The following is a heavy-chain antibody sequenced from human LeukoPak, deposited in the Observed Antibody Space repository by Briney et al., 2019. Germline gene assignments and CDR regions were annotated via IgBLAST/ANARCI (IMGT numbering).Heavy chain of an antibody. V-gene: IGHV4-34*01. CDR2: INHSGST. CDR1: GGSFSGYY. D-gene: IGHD3-3*01. Sequence: SETLSLTCAVYGGSFSGYYWSWIRQPPGKGLEWIGEINHSGSTNYNPSLKSRVTISVDTSKNQFSLKLSSVTAADTAVYYCARGNGQGRITIFGVVRPRWFDPWGQGTLVTVSS. J-gene: IGHJ5*02. CDR3: ARGNGQGRITIFGVVRPRWFDP.